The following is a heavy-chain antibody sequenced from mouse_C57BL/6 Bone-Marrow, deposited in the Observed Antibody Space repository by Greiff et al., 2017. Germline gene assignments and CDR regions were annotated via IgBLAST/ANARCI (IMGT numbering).Heavy chain of an antibody. CDR3: ARLSYGSSSYYAMDY. J-gene: IGHJ4*01. Sequence: DVMLVESGGGLVQPGESLKLSCESNEYEFPSHDMSWVRKTPEKRLELVAAINSDGGSTYYPDTMERRFIISRDNTKKTLYLQMSSLRSEDTALYYCARLSYGSSSYYAMDYWGQGTSVTVSS. D-gene: IGHD1-1*01. CDR1: EYEFPSHD. V-gene: IGHV5-2*01. CDR2: INSDGGST.